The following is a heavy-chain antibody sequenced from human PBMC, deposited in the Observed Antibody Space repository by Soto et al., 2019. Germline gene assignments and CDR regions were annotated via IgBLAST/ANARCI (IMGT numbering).Heavy chain of an antibody. CDR2: ISGSGGST. Sequence: PGGSLRLSCAASGFTFSSYAMSWVRQAPGKGLEWVSAISGSGGSTYYADSVKGRFTISRDNSKNTLYLQMNSLRAEDTAVYYCAKDCGSSSYYYYYYGMDVWGQGTTVTVSS. V-gene: IGHV3-23*01. CDR1: GFTFSSYA. J-gene: IGHJ6*02. CDR3: AKDCGSSSYYYYYYGMDV. D-gene: IGHD6-6*01.